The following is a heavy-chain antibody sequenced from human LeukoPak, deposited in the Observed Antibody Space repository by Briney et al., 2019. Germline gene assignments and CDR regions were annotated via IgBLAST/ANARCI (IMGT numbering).Heavy chain of an antibody. CDR1: GFTFSSYG. D-gene: IGHD2-2*01. Sequence: GGSLRLSCAASGFTFSSYGMHWVRQAPGKGLEWVAFIRYDGSNKYYADSVKGRFTISRDNSKNTLYLQMNSLRAEDTAVYYCAKDRDIVVVPAAGGLDVWGKGTTVTVSS. J-gene: IGHJ6*04. CDR3: AKDRDIVVVPAAGGLDV. V-gene: IGHV3-30*02. CDR2: IRYDGSNK.